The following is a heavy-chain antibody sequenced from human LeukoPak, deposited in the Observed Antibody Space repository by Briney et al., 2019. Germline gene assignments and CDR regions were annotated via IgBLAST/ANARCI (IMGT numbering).Heavy chain of an antibody. CDR3: ARDASRPGRSGSFDY. CDR1: GFTFSDYY. J-gene: IGHJ4*02. D-gene: IGHD1-26*01. V-gene: IGHV3-11*01. Sequence: GGSLRLSCAASGFTFSDYYMSWIRQAPGKGLEWVSYISSSGSTIYYADSVKGRFTISRDNAKNSLYLQMNSLRAEDTAVCYCARDASRPGRSGSFDYWGQGTLVTVSS. CDR2: ISSSGSTI.